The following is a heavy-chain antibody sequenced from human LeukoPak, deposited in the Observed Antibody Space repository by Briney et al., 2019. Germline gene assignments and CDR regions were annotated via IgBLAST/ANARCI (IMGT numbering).Heavy chain of an antibody. V-gene: IGHV7-4-1*02. D-gene: IGHD6-6*01. CDR2: INTNTGNP. J-gene: IGHJ4*02. Sequence: ASVKVSCKASGYTFTSYAKNWVRQAPGQGLEWMGWINTNTGNPTYAQGFTGRFVFSLDTSVSTAYLQISSLKAEDTAVYYCARAFPEGGSPAARPSSPDYWGQGTLVTVSS. CDR1: GYTFTSYA. CDR3: ARAFPEGGSPAARPSSPDY.